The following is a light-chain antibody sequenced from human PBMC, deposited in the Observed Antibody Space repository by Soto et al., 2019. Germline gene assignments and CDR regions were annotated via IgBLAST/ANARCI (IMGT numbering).Light chain of an antibody. CDR1: QSVSSY. CDR3: QQRSNWPPLT. V-gene: IGKV3-11*01. J-gene: IGKJ5*01. Sequence: EIVLTQSPATLSLSPGERATLSCRASQSVSSYLAWYQQKPGQAPRLLIYDASNRATGIPARFSGSGSGTDLTLHISSLEPEDFAVYYCQQRSNWPPLTFGQGTRLEIK. CDR2: DAS.